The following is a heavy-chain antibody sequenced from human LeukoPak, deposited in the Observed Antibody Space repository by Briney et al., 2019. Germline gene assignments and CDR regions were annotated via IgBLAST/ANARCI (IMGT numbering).Heavy chain of an antibody. CDR1: GGTFSSYA. V-gene: IGHV1-69*01. CDR3: AGRCSGGSCYSVWFDP. CDR2: IIPIFGTA. Sequence: GASVKVSCKASGGTFSSYAISWVRQAPGQGLEWMGGIIPIFGTANYAQKFQGRVTITADESTSTAYMELSSLRSEDTAVYYCAGRCSGGSCYSVWFDPWGQGTLVTVSS. J-gene: IGHJ5*02. D-gene: IGHD2-15*01.